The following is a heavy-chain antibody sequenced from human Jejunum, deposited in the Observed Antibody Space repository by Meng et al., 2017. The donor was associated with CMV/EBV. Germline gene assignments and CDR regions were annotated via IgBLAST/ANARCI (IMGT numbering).Heavy chain of an antibody. V-gene: IGHV3-53*01. CDR2: LYTGGSS. D-gene: IGHD1-26*01. Sequence: SGLTVNSIYLSWVRQAPGKGLEWVSTLYTGGSSFYRDSVEGRFVISRDTSKNTLYLQMNSLRPEDTAIYYCAKGEGRPHYYFDYWGQGTLVTVSS. J-gene: IGHJ4*02. CDR1: GLTVNSIY. CDR3: AKGEGRPHYYFDY.